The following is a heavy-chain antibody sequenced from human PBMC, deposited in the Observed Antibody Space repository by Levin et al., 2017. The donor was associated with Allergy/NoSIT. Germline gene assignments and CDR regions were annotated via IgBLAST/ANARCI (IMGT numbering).Heavy chain of an antibody. Sequence: SQTLSLPCTVSGGSISGPHWSWIRQPPGKALEWIGNIHYSGTTKYNPSLKSRVTISVDTSKNQFSLKLSSVTAADTAVYYCGRDRSIKNQDGDFWYYGMDVWGQGTTVSVSS. CDR3: GRDRSIKNQDGDFWYYGMDV. D-gene: IGHD2-21*01. CDR1: GGSISGPH. CDR2: IHYSGTT. V-gene: IGHV4-59*11. J-gene: IGHJ6*02.